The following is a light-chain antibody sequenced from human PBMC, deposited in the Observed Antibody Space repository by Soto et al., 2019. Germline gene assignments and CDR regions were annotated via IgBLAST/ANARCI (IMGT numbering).Light chain of an antibody. CDR2: EVN. Sequence: QSALTQPASVSGSPGQSITISCTGTSSDVGGYNYVSWYQQHPGKAPKLMIYEVNNRPSGVSHRFSGSKSGNTASLTISGLQAEDEADYYCSLYTGSNIDYVFGTGTKLTVL. CDR3: SLYTGSNIDYV. CDR1: SSDVGGYNY. J-gene: IGLJ1*01. V-gene: IGLV2-14*01.